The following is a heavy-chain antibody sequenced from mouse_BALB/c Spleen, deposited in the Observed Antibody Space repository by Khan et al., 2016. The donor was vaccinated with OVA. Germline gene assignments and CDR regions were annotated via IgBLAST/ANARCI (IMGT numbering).Heavy chain of an antibody. V-gene: IGHV1-76*01. CDR3: TREEALYHVDH. D-gene: IGHD3-2*02. Sequence: QVQLKQSGAELVRPGASVKLSCKTSGYIFTSYWIHWVKQRSGQGLEWIARIYPGTNNTYYNAKFKDKATLTADKSSSTAYMQLTSLKSEDSDVYFCTREEALYHVDHWGQGTTLTVSS. CDR1: GYIFTSYW. J-gene: IGHJ2*01. CDR2: IYPGTNNT.